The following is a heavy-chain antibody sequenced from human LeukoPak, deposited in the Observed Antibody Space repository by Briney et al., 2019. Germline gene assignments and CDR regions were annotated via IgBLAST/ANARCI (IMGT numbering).Heavy chain of an antibody. CDR2: VKSDGSKP. D-gene: IGHD3-10*01. CDR3: ARDIVSGSGSLDY. J-gene: IGHJ4*02. Sequence: PGGSLRLSCAASRFSFSNYWMHWVRQAPGKGLGWVSRVKSDGSKPSYADSVKGRFTISRDNAENMLYLQMNTLGAEDTAVYYCARDIVSGSGSLDYWGQGTLVTVSS. CDR1: RFSFSNYW. V-gene: IGHV3-74*01.